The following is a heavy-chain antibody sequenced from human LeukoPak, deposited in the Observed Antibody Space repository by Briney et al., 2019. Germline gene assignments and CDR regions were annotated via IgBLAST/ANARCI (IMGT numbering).Heavy chain of an antibody. CDR3: AKDRRACSSSSCYYRFDY. CDR1: GFTFSSYA. J-gene: IGHJ4*02. CDR2: ISDSGGST. V-gene: IGHV3-23*01. Sequence: GGSLRLSCAASGFTFSSYAMSWVRQAPGKGLEWVSAISDSGGSTYYADSVKGRFTVSRDNSKNTMYLQMNSLRAEDTAVYYCAKDRRACSSSSCYYRFDYWGQGTLVTVSS. D-gene: IGHD2-2*01.